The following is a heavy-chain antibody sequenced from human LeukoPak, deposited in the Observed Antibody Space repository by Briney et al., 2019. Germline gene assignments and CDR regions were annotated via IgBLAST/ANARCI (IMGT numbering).Heavy chain of an antibody. CDR1: GFAFSSYA. J-gene: IGHJ4*02. CDR3: AKDRDRGSGYLDY. Sequence: GGSLRLSCAASGFAFSSYAMSWVRQAPGKGLEWVSAISGSGGSTYYADSVKGRFTISRDNSKNTLYLQMNSLRAEDTAVYYCAKDRDRGSGYLDYWGQGTLVTVSS. D-gene: IGHD3-22*01. V-gene: IGHV3-23*01. CDR2: ISGSGGST.